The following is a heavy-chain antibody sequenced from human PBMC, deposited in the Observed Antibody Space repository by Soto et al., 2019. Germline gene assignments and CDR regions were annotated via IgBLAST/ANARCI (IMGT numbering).Heavy chain of an antibody. Sequence: ASVKVSCKASGFTFTSSAMQWVRQARGQRLEWIGWIVVGSGNTNYAQKFQERVTITRDMSTSTAYMELSSLRSEDTAVYYCAADLFGYYNNWFDPWGQGTLVTVSS. CDR1: GFTFTSSA. V-gene: IGHV1-58*02. CDR2: IVVGSGNT. J-gene: IGHJ5*02. D-gene: IGHD3-9*01. CDR3: AADLFGYYNNWFDP.